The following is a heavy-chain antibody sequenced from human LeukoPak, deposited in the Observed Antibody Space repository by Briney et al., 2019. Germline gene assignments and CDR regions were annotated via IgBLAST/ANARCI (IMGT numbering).Heavy chain of an antibody. CDR1: GYTFINYG. D-gene: IGHD1-26*01. V-gene: IGHV1-18*01. CDR2: ISAYNGNT. J-gene: IGHJ4*02. CDR3: ARLVLQSGSYYVVRYFDY. Sequence: ASVKVSCKASGYTFINYGISWVRQAPGQGLEWMGWISAYNGNTNYAQKVQGRATMTTDTSTSTVYMGLRSLRSDDTAVYYCARLVLQSGSYYVVRYFDYWGQGTLVTVSS.